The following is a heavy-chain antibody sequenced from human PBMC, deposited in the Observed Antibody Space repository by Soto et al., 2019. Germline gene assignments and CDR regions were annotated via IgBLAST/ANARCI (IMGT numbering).Heavy chain of an antibody. CDR1: GFTFSNAW. CDR2: IKSKTDGGTT. CDR3: TTGGAYCGGDCYPPFLLYYYYGMDV. Sequence: EVQLVESGGGLVKPGGSLRLSCAASGFTFSNAWMSWVRQAPGKGLEWVGRIKSKTDGGTTDYAAPVKGRFTISRDDSKNTLYLQMNSLKTEDTAVYYCTTGGAYCGGDCYPPFLLYYYYGMDVWGQGTTVTVSS. V-gene: IGHV3-15*01. J-gene: IGHJ6*02. D-gene: IGHD2-21*02.